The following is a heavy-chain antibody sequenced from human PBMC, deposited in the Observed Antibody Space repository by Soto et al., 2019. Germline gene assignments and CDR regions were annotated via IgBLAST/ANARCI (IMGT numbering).Heavy chain of an antibody. Sequence: SETLSLTCAVSSGYISSSNWWSWVRQPPGKGLEWIGEIYHSGSTNYNPSLKSRVTISVDKSKNQFSLKLSSVTAADTAVYYCASRLREGYMDVWGKGTTVTVSS. D-gene: IGHD1-26*01. CDR2: IYHSGST. J-gene: IGHJ6*03. CDR1: SGYISSSNW. CDR3: ASRLREGYMDV. V-gene: IGHV4-4*02.